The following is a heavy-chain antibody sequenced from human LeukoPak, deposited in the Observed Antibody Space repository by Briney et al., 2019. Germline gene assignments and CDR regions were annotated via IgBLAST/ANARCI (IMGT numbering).Heavy chain of an antibody. CDR1: GLTFSSYA. V-gene: IGHV3-23*01. D-gene: IGHD2-2*02. CDR3: AKDSGYLYCSSTSCYTNY. Sequence: PGGSLRLSCAASGLTFSSYAMSWVRQAPGKGLEWVSAISGSGGSTYYADSVKGRFTISRDNSKNTLYLQMDSLRAEDTAVYYCAKDSGYLYCSSTSCYTNYWGQGTLVTVSS. J-gene: IGHJ4*02. CDR2: ISGSGGST.